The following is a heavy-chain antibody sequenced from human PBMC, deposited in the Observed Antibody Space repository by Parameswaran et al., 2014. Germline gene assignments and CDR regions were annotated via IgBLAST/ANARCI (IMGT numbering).Heavy chain of an antibody. J-gene: IGHJ4*02. CDR3: AHSSGWCLDY. V-gene: IGHV2-5*01. D-gene: IGHD6-19*01. CDR2: IYWNDDN. Sequence: WIRQPPGKALEWLALIYWNDDNKYSPSLKDRLTLTKDTSKNQVVLTMTNMDPVDTATYYCAHSSGWCLDYWGQGTLVTVSS.